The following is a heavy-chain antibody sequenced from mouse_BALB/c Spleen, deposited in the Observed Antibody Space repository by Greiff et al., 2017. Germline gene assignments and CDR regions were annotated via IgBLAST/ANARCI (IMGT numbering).Heavy chain of an antibody. CDR3: ARDYGSRDYAMDY. D-gene: IGHD1-1*01. V-gene: IGHV1S56*01. J-gene: IGHJ4*01. CDR1: GYTFTSYY. Sequence: QVQLQQSGPELVKPGASVRISCKASGYTFTSYYIHWVKQRPGQGLEWIGWIYPGNVNTKYNEKFKGKATLTADKSSSTAYMQLSSLTSEDSAVYFCARDYGSRDYAMDYWGQGTTVTVSS. CDR2: IYPGNVNT.